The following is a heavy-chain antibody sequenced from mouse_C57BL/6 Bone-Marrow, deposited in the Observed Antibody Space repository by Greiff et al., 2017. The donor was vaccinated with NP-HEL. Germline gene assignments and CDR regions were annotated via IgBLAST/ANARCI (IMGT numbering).Heavy chain of an antibody. V-gene: IGHV5-17*01. CDR1: GFTFSDYG. J-gene: IGHJ1*03. Sequence: EVKLVESGGGLVKPGGSLKLSCAASGFTFSDYGMHWVRQAPEKGLEWVAYISSGSSTIYYADTVKGRFTISRDNAKNTLFLQMTSLRSEDTAMYYCAREEGFYYYGSRYWYFDVWGTGTTVTVSS. CDR2: ISSGSSTI. CDR3: AREEGFYYYGSRYWYFDV. D-gene: IGHD1-1*01.